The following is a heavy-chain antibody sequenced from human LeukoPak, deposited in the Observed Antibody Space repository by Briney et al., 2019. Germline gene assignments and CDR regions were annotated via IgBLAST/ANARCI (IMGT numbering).Heavy chain of an antibody. CDR2: ISAYNGNT. CDR1: GYTFTSYG. Sequence: ASVKVSCKASGYTFTSYGISWVRQAPGQGLEWMGWISAYNGNTNYAQKLQGRVTMTTDTSTSTAYMELRRLRSDDTAVYYCAMTYYYDSSGYGWGQGTLVTVSS. J-gene: IGHJ4*02. V-gene: IGHV1-18*01. D-gene: IGHD3-22*01. CDR3: AMTYYYDSSGYG.